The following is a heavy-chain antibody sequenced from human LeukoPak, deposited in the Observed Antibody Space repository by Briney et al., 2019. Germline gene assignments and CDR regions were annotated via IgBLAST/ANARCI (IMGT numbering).Heavy chain of an antibody. D-gene: IGHD3-10*01. V-gene: IGHV4-59*01. J-gene: IGHJ4*02. CDR1: GGSISSYY. CDR3: ARDRGALLFDY. CDR2: IYYSGST. Sequence: SETLSLTCTVSGGSISSYYWSWIRQPPGKGLEWIGYIYYSGSTNYNPSLKSRVTISVDTSKNQFSLKLSSVTAADTAVYCCARDRGALLFDYWGQGTLVTVSS.